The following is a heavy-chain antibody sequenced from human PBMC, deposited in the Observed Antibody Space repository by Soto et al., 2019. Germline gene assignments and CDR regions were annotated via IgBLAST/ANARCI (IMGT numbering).Heavy chain of an antibody. J-gene: IGHJ6*02. Sequence: PGGSLRLSCAASGFTLSNHDMYWVRQATGKGLEWVSAIGIGGDTYYPGSVKGRFTISRQNAKNSLYLQMNNLRAGDTAVYYCARGPGYPRYYNGMDVWGPGTTVTVSS. D-gene: IGHD3-9*01. CDR2: IGIGGDT. V-gene: IGHV3-13*01. CDR1: GFTLSNHD. CDR3: ARGPGYPRYYNGMDV.